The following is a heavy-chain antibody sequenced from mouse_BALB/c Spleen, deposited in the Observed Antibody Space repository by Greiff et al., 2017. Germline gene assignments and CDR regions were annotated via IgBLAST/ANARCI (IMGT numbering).Heavy chain of an antibody. V-gene: IGHV1S81*02. CDR2: INPSNGGT. CDR1: GYTFTSYY. Sequence: QVQLQQSGAELVKPGASVKLSCKASGYTFTSYYMYWVKQRPGQGLEWIGEINPSNGGTNFNEKFKSKATLTVDKSSSTAYMQLSSLTSEDSAVYYCTRGWLLRGFAYWGQGTLVTVSA. CDR3: TRGWLLRGFAY. J-gene: IGHJ3*01. D-gene: IGHD2-3*01.